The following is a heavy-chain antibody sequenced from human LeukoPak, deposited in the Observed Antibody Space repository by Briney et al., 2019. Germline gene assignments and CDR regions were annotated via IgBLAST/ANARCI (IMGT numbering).Heavy chain of an antibody. CDR3: ARELVVVAATSFDP. J-gene: IGHJ5*02. CDR1: GYTFTGYY. D-gene: IGHD2-15*01. V-gene: IGHV1-2*02. CDR2: INPNSGGT. Sequence: ASVKVSCKASGYTFTGYYMHWVRQAPGQGLEWMGWINPNSGGTNYAQKFQGRVTMTRDTSISTAYIELSRLRSDDTAVYYCARELVVVAATSFDPWGQGTLVTVSS.